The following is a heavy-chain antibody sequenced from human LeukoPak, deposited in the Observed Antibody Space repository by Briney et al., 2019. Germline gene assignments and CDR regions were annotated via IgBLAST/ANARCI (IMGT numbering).Heavy chain of an antibody. D-gene: IGHD1-20*01. CDR1: GYTFTGYY. CDR2: INPNSGGT. V-gene: IGHV1-2*06. J-gene: IGHJ4*02. Sequence: ASVKVSCKASGYTFTGYYMHWVRQALGQGLEWMGRINPNSGGTNYAQKFQGRVTMTRDTSISTAYMELSRLRSDDTAVYYCAVTWPITGTDYWGQGTLVTVSS. CDR3: AVTWPITGTDY.